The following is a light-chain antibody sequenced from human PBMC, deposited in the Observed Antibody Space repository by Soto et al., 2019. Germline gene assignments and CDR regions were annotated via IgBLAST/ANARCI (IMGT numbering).Light chain of an antibody. Sequence: IVLTQSPGTLSLSPGERATLSCRASQTITNNYLAWYQQKPGQPPRLLIYGASTRATAVPERFSGSGSGTDFTLTIFRLEPEDSAVFYCQHYGYSPYTFGQGSKLEIK. J-gene: IGKJ2*01. V-gene: IGKV3-20*01. CDR1: QTITNNY. CDR2: GAS. CDR3: QHYGYSPYT.